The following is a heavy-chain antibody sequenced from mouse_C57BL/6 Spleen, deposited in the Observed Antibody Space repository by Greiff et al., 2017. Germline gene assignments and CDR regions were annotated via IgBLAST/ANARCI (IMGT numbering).Heavy chain of an antibody. CDR2: LSSGSSTN. V-gene: IGHV5-17*01. J-gene: IGHJ2*01. Sequence: EVKVEESGGGLVKPGGSLTISCAASGFTFSDYGMHWVRQAPEKGLEWVAYLSSGSSTNYYADTVKGRFTNSRDNAKKTLFLQMARLRSEDTAIDYCARGFGYGSSQYYFDYWGQGTTLTVSS. CDR1: GFTFSDYG. D-gene: IGHD1-1*01. CDR3: ARGFGYGSSQYYFDY.